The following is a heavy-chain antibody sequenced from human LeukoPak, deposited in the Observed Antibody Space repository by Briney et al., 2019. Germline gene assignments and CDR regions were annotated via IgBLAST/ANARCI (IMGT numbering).Heavy chain of an antibody. CDR2: ISAYNGNT. D-gene: IGHD3-10*01. Sequence: ASVKVSCKASGYTFTSYGISWVRQAPGQGLEWMGWISAYNGNTNYAQKLQGRVTMTTDTSTSTAYMELRSLRSDDTAVYYCARDASPSMVRGVIYYYYMDVWGKGTTVTISS. V-gene: IGHV1-18*01. J-gene: IGHJ6*03. CDR3: ARDASPSMVRGVIYYYYMDV. CDR1: GYTFTSYG.